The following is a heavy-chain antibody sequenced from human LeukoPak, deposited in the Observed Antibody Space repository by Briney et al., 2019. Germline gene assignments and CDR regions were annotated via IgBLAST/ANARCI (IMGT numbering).Heavy chain of an antibody. Sequence: ASVKVSCKASGYTFTGYYMHWVRQAPGQGLEWMGWINPNSGGTNYAQKFQGRVTMPRDTSISTAYMELSRLRSDDTAVYYCARRAGYYYDSSGYYPDPLDYWGQGSLVTVSS. V-gene: IGHV1-2*02. CDR2: INPNSGGT. J-gene: IGHJ4*02. CDR1: GYTFTGYY. D-gene: IGHD3-22*01. CDR3: ARRAGYYYDSSGYYPDPLDY.